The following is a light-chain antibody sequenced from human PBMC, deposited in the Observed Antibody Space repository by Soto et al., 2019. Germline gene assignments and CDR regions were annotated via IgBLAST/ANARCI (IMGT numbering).Light chain of an antibody. CDR2: GAS. V-gene: IGKV3-15*01. J-gene: IGKJ3*01. CDR1: QSVSTN. CDR3: QQYSKWPLS. Sequence: EMLMTQSPATLSVSPGERATLSYRASQSVSTNVAWYQQKPGQAPRLLIYGASSRATGIPARFSGSGSGTEFTLTISSLQSEDFAVYYCQQYSKWPLSFGPGTKVDSK.